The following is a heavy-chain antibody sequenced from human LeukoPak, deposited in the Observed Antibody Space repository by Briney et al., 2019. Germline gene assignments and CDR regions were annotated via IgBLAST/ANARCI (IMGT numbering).Heavy chain of an antibody. Sequence: SETLSLTCAVYGGSFSGYYWSWIRQPPGKGLEWIGKINHSGGANYSPSLKSRVTISVDTSKNQFSLKLSSVTAADTAVYYCARLRWELPPGGLYYYYYMDVWGKGTTVTVSS. CDR2: INHSGGA. CDR1: GGSFSGYY. J-gene: IGHJ6*03. D-gene: IGHD1-26*01. CDR3: ARLRWELPPGGLYYYYYMDV. V-gene: IGHV4-34*01.